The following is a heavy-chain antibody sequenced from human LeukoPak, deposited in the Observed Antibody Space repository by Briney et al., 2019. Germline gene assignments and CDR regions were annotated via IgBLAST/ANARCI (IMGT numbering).Heavy chain of an antibody. D-gene: IGHD3-22*01. CDR3: ARDGTRDSSGYYYGLY. CDR2: ISSSGSTI. V-gene: IGHV3-48*04. CDR1: GFTFGSYA. J-gene: IGHJ4*02. Sequence: GGSLRLSCAASGFTFGSYAMSWVRQAPGKGLEWVSYISSSGSTIYYADSVKGRFTISRDNAKNSLYLQMNSLRAEDTAVYYCARDGTRDSSGYYYGLYWGQGTLVTVSS.